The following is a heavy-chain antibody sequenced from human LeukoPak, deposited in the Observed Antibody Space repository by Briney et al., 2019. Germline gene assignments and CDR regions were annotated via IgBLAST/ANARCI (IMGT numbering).Heavy chain of an antibody. V-gene: IGHV4-34*01. CDR2: INHSGST. Sequence: SETLSLTCAVYGGSFSGYYWSRIRQPPGKGLEWIGEINHSGSTNYNPSLKSRVTMSVDTSKNQFSLKLSSVTAADTAVYYCARASCYYDSSGYCWFDPWGQGTLVTVSS. J-gene: IGHJ5*02. CDR3: ARASCYYDSSGYCWFDP. CDR1: GGSFSGYY. D-gene: IGHD3-22*01.